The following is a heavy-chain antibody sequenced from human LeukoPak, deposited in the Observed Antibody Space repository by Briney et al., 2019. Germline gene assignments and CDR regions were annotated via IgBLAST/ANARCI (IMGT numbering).Heavy chain of an antibody. V-gene: IGHV3-48*01. Sequence: AGGSLRLSCAASGFTFSSYSMNWVRQAPGKGLEWVSYISSSGSTIYYADSVKGRFTISRDNSKNTLYLQMNSLRAEDTAVYYCAKDLRGSGWYWCYFDYWGQGTLVTVSS. D-gene: IGHD6-19*01. CDR1: GFTFSSYS. CDR3: AKDLRGSGWYWCYFDY. CDR2: ISSSGSTI. J-gene: IGHJ4*02.